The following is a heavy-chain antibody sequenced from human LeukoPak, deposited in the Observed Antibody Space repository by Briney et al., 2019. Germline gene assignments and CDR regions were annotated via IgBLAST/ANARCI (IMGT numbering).Heavy chain of an antibody. D-gene: IGHD3-10*01. J-gene: IGHJ6*02. Sequence: PGGSLRLSCAASGFTVSSNYMSWVRQAPGKGLEWVSVIYSGGSTYYADSVKGRFTISRDNSKYTLYLQMNSLRAEDTAVYYCARDEYYYGSGSYSHYYYGMDVWGQGTTVTVSS. CDR3: ARDEYYYGSGSYSHYYYGMDV. V-gene: IGHV3-53*01. CDR2: IYSGGST. CDR1: GFTVSSNY.